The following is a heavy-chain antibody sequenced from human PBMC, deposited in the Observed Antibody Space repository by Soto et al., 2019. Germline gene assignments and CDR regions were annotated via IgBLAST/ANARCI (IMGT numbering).Heavy chain of an antibody. Sequence: PGGSLRLSCAASGFTFSNCAMNWVRQAPGKGLEWVSVVSGSGGSTYYADSVKGRFTISRDNSKNTLYLQMNSLRGEDMAVYYCARDRDPMTTVTEIGCWGQGTLVTVSS. J-gene: IGHJ4*02. CDR1: GFTFSNCA. D-gene: IGHD4-17*01. CDR3: ARDRDPMTTVTEIGC. CDR2: VSGSGGST. V-gene: IGHV3-23*01.